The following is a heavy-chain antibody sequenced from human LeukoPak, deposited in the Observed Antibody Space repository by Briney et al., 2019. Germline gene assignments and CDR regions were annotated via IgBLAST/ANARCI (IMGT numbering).Heavy chain of an antibody. J-gene: IGHJ4*02. CDR1: GFTFSSYA. Sequence: GRSLRLSCAASGFTFSSYAMHWVRQAPGKGLEWVAVISYDGSNKYYADSVKGRFTISRDNSKNTLYLQMNSLRAEDTAVYHCARDSKEYYFDYWGQGTLVTVSS. CDR2: ISYDGSNK. CDR3: ARDSKEYYFDY. V-gene: IGHV3-30*04.